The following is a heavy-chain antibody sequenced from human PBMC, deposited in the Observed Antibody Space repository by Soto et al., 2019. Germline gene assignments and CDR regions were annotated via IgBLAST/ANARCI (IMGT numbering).Heavy chain of an antibody. D-gene: IGHD6-6*01. CDR2: INAVNGNT. CDR3: ASDSSSSSAQDYYYYYGMDV. CDR1: GNTLTRSE. V-gene: IGHV1-3*01. J-gene: IGHJ6*02. Sequence: GGSVEVSCKACGNTLTRSERTWGGQAPGQKLEWMGGINAVNGNTKYSQKFQGRVTITRDTSASTAYMELSSLRSEDTAVYYCASDSSSSSAQDYYYYYGMDVSGQGTTVTVPS.